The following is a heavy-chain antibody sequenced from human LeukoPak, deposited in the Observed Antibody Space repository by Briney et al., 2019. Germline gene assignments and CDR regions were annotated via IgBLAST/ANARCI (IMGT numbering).Heavy chain of an antibody. V-gene: IGHV1-18*01. CDR2: ISAYNGNT. D-gene: IGHD6-6*01. J-gene: IGHJ4*02. CDR1: GYTFTSYG. CDR3: AISPPIPWSSYDY. Sequence: AAVKVSCKASGYTFTSYGISWVRQAPGQGLEWMGWISAYNGNTNYAQKLQGRVTMTTDTSTSTAYMKLRSLRSDDTALYYCAISPPIPWSSYDYWGQGTLVTVSS.